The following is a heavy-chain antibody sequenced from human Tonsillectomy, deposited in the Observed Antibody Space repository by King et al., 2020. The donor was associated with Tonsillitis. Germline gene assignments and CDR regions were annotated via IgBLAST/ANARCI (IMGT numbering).Heavy chain of an antibody. CDR3: TRRYSRSSRGMDV. CDR1: GFTFSGFS. CDR2: ISGKANSYAT. J-gene: IGHJ6*02. V-gene: IGHV3-73*02. D-gene: IGHD6-6*01. Sequence: VQLVESGGGLVQPGGSLKLSCAASGFTFSGFSMHWVRQASGKGLEWVGRISGKANSYATAYAASVTGRFTISRDDSKNTAYLQVNSLKTEDTAVYYCTRRYSRSSRGMDVWVQGTTVTVSS.